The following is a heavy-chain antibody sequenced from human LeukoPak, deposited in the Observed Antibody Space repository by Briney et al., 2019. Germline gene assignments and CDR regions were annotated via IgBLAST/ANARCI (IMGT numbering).Heavy chain of an antibody. CDR3: ARVSNSSGSTRFDY. D-gene: IGHD3-22*01. V-gene: IGHV4-59*06. J-gene: IGHJ4*02. Sequence: SETLSLTCTVSGDSLSRYYWTWIRQPPGKGLEWIGYIYYSGSTYYNPSLKSRVTISVDTSKNQFSLKLSSVTAADTAVYYCARVSNSSGSTRFDYWGQGTLVTVSS. CDR1: GDSLSRYY. CDR2: IYYSGST.